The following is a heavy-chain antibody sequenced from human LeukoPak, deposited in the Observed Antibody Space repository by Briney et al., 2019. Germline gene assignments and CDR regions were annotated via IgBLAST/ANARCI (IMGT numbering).Heavy chain of an antibody. CDR3: ARVRGDFETD. CDR2: RYYSGST. D-gene: IGHD3-10*01. CDR1: GGHIRCYY. V-gene: IGHV4-59*01. J-gene: IGHJ1*01. Sequence: SETLSLTCSVSGGHIRCYYWTWIRQPPAKELEGIGYRYYSGSTPYNPSLKSRVTISVDTSKSEFSLKLISVSAADMHVFFCARVRGDFETDWGQGTLVTVSS.